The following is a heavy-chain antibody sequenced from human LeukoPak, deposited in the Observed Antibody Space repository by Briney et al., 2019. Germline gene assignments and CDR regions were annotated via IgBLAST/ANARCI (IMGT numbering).Heavy chain of an antibody. CDR2: IFYNGST. CDR3: AGGGEVRGVLSC. V-gene: IGHV4-61*01. CDR1: GRSVSSGRYY. Sequence: PSEALSLTCTVSGRSVSSGRYYCSWVRQPPGKELEWIGYIFYNGSTNYNPSLKSRVTVSLDTSKNQFSLKLSSVTAAETAVYCGAGGGEVRGVLSCWGKGTLVTVSS. D-gene: IGHD3-10*01. J-gene: IGHJ4*02.